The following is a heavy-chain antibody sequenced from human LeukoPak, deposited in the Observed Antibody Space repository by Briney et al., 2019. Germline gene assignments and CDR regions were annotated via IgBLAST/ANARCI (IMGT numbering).Heavy chain of an antibody. D-gene: IGHD6-13*01. CDR3: ARDRAAAPWGYFDY. Sequence: GASVKVSCKASGYTFTSYYMHWVRQSPGKGLEWVALISYDGSNIQYADSVKGRFTISRDNSKNTLYLQMNTLRTEDTALYYCARDRAAAPWGYFDYWGQGTLVTVSS. V-gene: IGHV3-30-3*01. J-gene: IGHJ4*02. CDR2: ISYDGSNI. CDR1: GYTFTSYY.